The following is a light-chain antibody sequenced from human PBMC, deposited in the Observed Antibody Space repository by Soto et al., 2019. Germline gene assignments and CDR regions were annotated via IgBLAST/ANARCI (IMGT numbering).Light chain of an antibody. CDR1: QLGERH. CDR2: QDT. CDR3: QAWDRNAWV. V-gene: IGLV3-1*01. J-gene: IGLJ3*02. Sequence: SYALTETPSVSVSPGQTASITCSGHQLGERHVSWYQQKTGQSPVLVMYQDTRRPSGIPERYSGSNSGNTATLTISGTQSMDEADYYCQAWDRNAWVFGGGTKVTV.